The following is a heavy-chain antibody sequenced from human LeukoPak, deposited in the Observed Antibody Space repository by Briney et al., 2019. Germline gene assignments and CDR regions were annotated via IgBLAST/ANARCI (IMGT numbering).Heavy chain of an antibody. J-gene: IGHJ4*02. CDR3: ARDLSGYAFFDY. CDR1: GFTFSSYS. D-gene: IGHD5-12*01. Sequence: PGGSLRLSCAASGFTFSSYSMNWVHQAPGKGLEWVSSISSSSSYIYYADSVKGRFTISRDNAKNSLYLQMNSLRAEDTAVYYCARDLSGYAFFDYWGQGTLVTVSS. CDR2: ISSSSSYI. V-gene: IGHV3-21*01.